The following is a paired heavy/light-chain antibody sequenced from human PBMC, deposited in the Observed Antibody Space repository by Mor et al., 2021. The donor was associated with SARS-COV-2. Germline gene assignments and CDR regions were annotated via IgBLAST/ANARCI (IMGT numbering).Light chain of an antibody. Sequence: DIVMTQSPLSLPVTPGEPASISCRSSQSLLHSNGYNYLDWYLQKPGQSPQLLIYLGSNRASGVPDRFSGSGSGTDFTLKISRVEAEDVGVYYCMQALQTPLFGPGTKVDIK. CDR3: MQALQTPL. CDR2: LGS. CDR1: QSLLHSNGYNY. J-gene: IGKJ3*01. V-gene: IGKV2-28*01.
Heavy chain of an antibody. CDR3: RVYYYDSSSTYYFDY. J-gene: IGHJ4*02. CDR2: ISSSSSTI. D-gene: IGHD3-22*01. Sequence: EVQLVESGGGLVQPGGSLRLSCAASGFTFSSYSMNWVRQAPGKGLEWVSYISSSSSTIYYADSVKGRFTISRDNAKNSLYLQMNSLRAEDTAVYYCRVYYYDSSSTYYFDYWGQGTLVTVSS. CDR1: GFTFSSYS. V-gene: IGHV3-48*04.